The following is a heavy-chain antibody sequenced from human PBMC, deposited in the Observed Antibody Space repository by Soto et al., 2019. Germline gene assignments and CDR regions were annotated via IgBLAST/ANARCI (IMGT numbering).Heavy chain of an antibody. D-gene: IGHD3-10*01. Sequence: PSETLSLTCAVSGYSISSGYYWGWIRQPPGKGLEWIGEINDSGSTNKNPSLKSRVSISVDTSKNHFSLNLRSMTAADTAVYYCARGRSYYGSGTYAPNSHWFDAWGQGTMVTVSS. CDR2: INDSGST. V-gene: IGHV4-38-2*01. CDR3: ARGRSYYGSGTYAPNSHWFDA. J-gene: IGHJ5*02. CDR1: GYSISSGYY.